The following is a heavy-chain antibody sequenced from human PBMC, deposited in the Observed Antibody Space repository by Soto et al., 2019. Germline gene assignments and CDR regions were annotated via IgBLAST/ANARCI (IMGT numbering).Heavy chain of an antibody. CDR2: ISGYKGNT. CDR1: GYTFTNYG. V-gene: IGHV1-18*01. J-gene: IGHJ6*02. Sequence: QVQVVQSGDEVKKPGASVKVSCKASGYTFTNYGFSWVRQAPGQGLEWMGWISGYKGNTKYAGKFQGRVTMTTDTSTSTAHMGLRSLRSDDTAVYYCAREGQAPYYYYGMDVWGQGTAVTVSS. CDR3: AREGQAPYYYYGMDV.